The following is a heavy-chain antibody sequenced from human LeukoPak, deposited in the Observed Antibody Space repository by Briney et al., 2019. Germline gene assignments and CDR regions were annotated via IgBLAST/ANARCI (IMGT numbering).Heavy chain of an antibody. D-gene: IGHD5-18*01. CDR3: ARDSGYSYADDY. Sequence: PGGSLRLSCAASGFTFRSYAMQWVRQAPGKGVEWVSYITYNSGTIFYADSVKGRFTISRDNAKDSLYLQMSSLRDEDTAVYCCARDSGYSYADDYWGQGTLVTVSS. J-gene: IGHJ4*02. CDR2: ITYNSGTI. V-gene: IGHV3-48*02. CDR1: GFTFRSYA.